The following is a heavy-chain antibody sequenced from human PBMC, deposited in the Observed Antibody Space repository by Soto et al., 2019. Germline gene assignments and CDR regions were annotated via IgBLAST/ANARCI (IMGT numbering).Heavy chain of an antibody. CDR3: ARELSSSWYGYFDY. CDR1: GFTFSSYA. J-gene: IGHJ4*02. Sequence: GGSLRLSCAASGFTFSSYAMHWVRQAPGKGLEWVAVISYDGSNKYYADSVKGRFTISRDNSKNTLYLQMNSLRAEDTAVYYCARELSSSWYGYFDYWGQGTLVTVSS. D-gene: IGHD6-13*01. CDR2: ISYDGSNK. V-gene: IGHV3-30-3*01.